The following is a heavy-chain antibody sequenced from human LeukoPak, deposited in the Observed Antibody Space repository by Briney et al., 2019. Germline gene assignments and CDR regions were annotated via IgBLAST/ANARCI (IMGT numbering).Heavy chain of an antibody. CDR3: AREWWGRAYSSPTSRDYYYGMDV. CDR1: GFTVSSNY. J-gene: IGHJ6*02. D-gene: IGHD6-13*01. CDR2: IYSGGST. V-gene: IGHV3-53*01. Sequence: RAGGSLRLSCAASGFTVSSNYMSWVRQAPGKGLEWVSVIYSGGSTYYADSVKGRFTISRDNSKNTLYLQMNSLRAEDTAVYYCAREWWGRAYSSPTSRDYYYGMDVWGQGTTVTVSS.